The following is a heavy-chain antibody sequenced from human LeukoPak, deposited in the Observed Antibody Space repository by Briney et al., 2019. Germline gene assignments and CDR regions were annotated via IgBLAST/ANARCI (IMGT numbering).Heavy chain of an antibody. V-gene: IGHV3-15*01. CDR1: GFTFSNAW. J-gene: IGHJ4*02. Sequence: GGSLRLSCAASGFTFSNAWMSWVRQPPGKGLEWVGRIKSKTDGGTTDYAEPVKGRFTISRDDSKNTLCLQMNFLKTEDTALYYCAAVSVDYGDSSFGFWGQGTLVTVSS. CDR2: IKSKTDGGTT. D-gene: IGHD4-17*01. CDR3: AAVSVDYGDSSFGF.